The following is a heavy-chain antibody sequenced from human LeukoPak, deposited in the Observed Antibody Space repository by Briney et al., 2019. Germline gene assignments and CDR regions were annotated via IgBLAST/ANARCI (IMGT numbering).Heavy chain of an antibody. Sequence: PGGSLRLSCAASGFTFSSYAMSWVRQAPGKGLEGVSANSGSGGSTYYADSVKGRFTISRDNAKNTLYLQMNSLRVEDTAVYYCAKISSGYCSGGSCYLDYWGQGTLVTVSS. CDR1: GFTFSSYA. CDR2: NSGSGGST. D-gene: IGHD2-15*01. CDR3: AKISSGYCSGGSCYLDY. J-gene: IGHJ4*02. V-gene: IGHV3-23*01.